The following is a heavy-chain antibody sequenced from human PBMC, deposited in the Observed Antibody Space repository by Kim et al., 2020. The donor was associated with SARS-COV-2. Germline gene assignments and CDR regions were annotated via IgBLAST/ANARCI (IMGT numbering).Heavy chain of an antibody. Sequence: GESLKISCKGSGYSFTSYWISWVRQMPGKGLEWMGRIDPSDSYTNYSPSFQGHVTISADKSISTAYLQWSSLKATDTAMYYCARQSGSYYDSSGYRNAFDIWGQGTMVTVSS. CDR1: GYSFTSYW. V-gene: IGHV5-10-1*01. CDR3: ARQSGSYYDSSGYRNAFDI. J-gene: IGHJ3*02. CDR2: IDPSDSYT. D-gene: IGHD3-22*01.